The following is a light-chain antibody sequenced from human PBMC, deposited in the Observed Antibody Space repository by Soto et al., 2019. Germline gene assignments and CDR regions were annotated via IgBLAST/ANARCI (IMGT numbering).Light chain of an antibody. CDR3: AAWDDSRSALV. CDR2: RNN. Sequence: QSVLTQPPSASGTPGQRVTISCSGSSSNIGSNYVYWYQQLPGTAPKLLIYRNNQRPSGVPDRFSGSKSGTSASLAISGLRSEDEADYYCAAWDDSRSALVFGGGTKVTVL. V-gene: IGLV1-47*01. J-gene: IGLJ2*01. CDR1: SSNIGSNY.